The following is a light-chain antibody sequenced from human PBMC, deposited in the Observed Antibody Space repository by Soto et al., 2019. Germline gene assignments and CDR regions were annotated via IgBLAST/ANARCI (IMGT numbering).Light chain of an antibody. CDR1: KXDIVVYDF. Sequence: QSALTQPPSASGSPVQSVTISCTGTKXDIVVYDFVSCYQHHPGKAPRLIIYEVVQRPSGVPDRFSGSKSGNAASMSVSGFQASDEANYFGKSYSGSNTYVFGRGT. CDR2: EVV. J-gene: IGLJ1*01. CDR3: KSYSGSNTYV. V-gene: IGLV2-8*01.